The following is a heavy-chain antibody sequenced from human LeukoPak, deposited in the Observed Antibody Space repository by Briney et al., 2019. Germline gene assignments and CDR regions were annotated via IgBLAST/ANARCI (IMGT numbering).Heavy chain of an antibody. CDR2: INPSGGST. D-gene: IGHD2-2*01. CDR3: ARVYCSSTSCLGIFDY. V-gene: IGHV1-46*01. Sequence: ASGKVSCKAAGYTFTSYYMHWGRQSPGQGREWRGIINPSGGSTSYAQKFQGRVTMTSDMSTSTVYMELSSLRSEDTAVSYCARVYCSSTSCLGIFDYWGQGTLVTVSS. J-gene: IGHJ4*02. CDR1: GYTFTSYY.